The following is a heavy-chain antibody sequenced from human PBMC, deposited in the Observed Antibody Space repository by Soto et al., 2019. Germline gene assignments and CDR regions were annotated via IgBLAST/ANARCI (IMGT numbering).Heavy chain of an antibody. CDR2: ISAYNGNT. D-gene: IGHD3-9*01. CDR1: GYTFTSYG. CDR3: AGPYYDILTGYYIGHYYYYGMDV. J-gene: IGHJ6*02. Sequence: ASVKVSCKASGYTFTSYGISWVRQAPGQGLEWKGWISAYNGNTNYAQKLQGRVTMTTDTSTSTAYMELRSLRSGDTAVYYCAGPYYDILTGYYIGHYYYYGMDVWGQGTTVTVSS. V-gene: IGHV1-18*01.